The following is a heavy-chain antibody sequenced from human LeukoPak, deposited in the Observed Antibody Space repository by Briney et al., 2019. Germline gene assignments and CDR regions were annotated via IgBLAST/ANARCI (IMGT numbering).Heavy chain of an antibody. D-gene: IGHD6-13*01. CDR1: GFTFSSYS. V-gene: IGHV3-21*01. CDR3: ARVSSSSADY. CDR2: ISSSSSYI. J-gene: IGHJ4*02. Sequence: TTGGSLRLSCAASGFTFSSYSMNWVRQAPGKGLEWASSISSSSSYIYYADSVKGRFTISRDNAKNSLYLQMNSLRAEDTAVYYCARVSSSSADYWGQGTLVTVSS.